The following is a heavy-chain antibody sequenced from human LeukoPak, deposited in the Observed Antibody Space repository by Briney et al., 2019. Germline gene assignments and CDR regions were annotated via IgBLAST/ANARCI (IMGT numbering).Heavy chain of an antibody. Sequence: SETLSLTCTVSGGSISSYYWSWIRQPPGKGLEWLGYIYYSGSTNYNPSLKRRVTISVDTSKNQFSLKLSSVTAADTAVYYCARHGGSGSYYNWFDPWGQGTLVTVSS. D-gene: IGHD3-10*01. J-gene: IGHJ5*02. CDR3: ARHGGSGSYYNWFDP. CDR2: IYYSGST. V-gene: IGHV4-59*08. CDR1: GGSISSYY.